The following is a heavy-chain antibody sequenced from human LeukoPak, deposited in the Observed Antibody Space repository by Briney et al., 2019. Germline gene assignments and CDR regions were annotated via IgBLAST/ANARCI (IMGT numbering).Heavy chain of an antibody. V-gene: IGHV3-53*01. D-gene: IGHD2-2*01. Sequence: GGSLRLSCAASGFTVSSSYMTWVRQAPGKGLEWVSVIYSGGTTYYADSVKGRFTISRDNSKNTLYLQMNSLRAEDTAVYYCARGIPYCNSTSCYESLYGMDVWGQGTTVTVSS. CDR1: GFTVSSSY. CDR3: ARGIPYCNSTSCYESLYGMDV. CDR2: IYSGGTT. J-gene: IGHJ6*02.